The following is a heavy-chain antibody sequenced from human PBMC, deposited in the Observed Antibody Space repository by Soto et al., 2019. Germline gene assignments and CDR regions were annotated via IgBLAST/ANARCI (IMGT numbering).Heavy chain of an antibody. CDR1: GYTFTSYV. Sequence: ASVKVSCKASGYTFTSYVISWVRQAPGQGLEWMGWISAYNGNTNYAQKLQGRVTMTTDTSTSTAYMELRSLRSDDTAVYYCARVEWSYGDYPSAYYYGMDVWGQGTTVTVSS. J-gene: IGHJ6*02. CDR3: ARVEWSYGDYPSAYYYGMDV. V-gene: IGHV1-18*01. D-gene: IGHD4-17*01. CDR2: ISAYNGNT.